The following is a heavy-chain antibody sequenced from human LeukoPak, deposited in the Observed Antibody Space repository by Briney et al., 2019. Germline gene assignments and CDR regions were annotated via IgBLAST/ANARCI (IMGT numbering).Heavy chain of an antibody. CDR2: INPNNGGT. V-gene: IGHV1-2*02. CDR1: GYTFTSYD. J-gene: IGHJ6*03. CDR3: ARGPQYYMDV. Sequence: ASVKVSCKASGYTFTSYDINWVRQAPGQGLEWLGWINPNNGGTNYAQKFQGRVTMSSDTSISTAYMELSRLRSDDTAVYFCARGPQYYMDVWDKGTTVTVSS.